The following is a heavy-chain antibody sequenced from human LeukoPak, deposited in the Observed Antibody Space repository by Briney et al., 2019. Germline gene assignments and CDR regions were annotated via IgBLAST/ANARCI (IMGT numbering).Heavy chain of an antibody. CDR2: IKQDGSQK. CDR3: ARELSMDV. V-gene: IGHV3-7*01. Sequence: PGGSLRLSCAVSGFTFSSYWMNWVRQAPGKGLEWVANIKQDGSQKYYVDSVKGRFTISRDNAKNSLYLQMNSLRDEDTAVYYCARELSMDVWGQGTTVTVSS. CDR1: GFTFSSYW. J-gene: IGHJ6*02.